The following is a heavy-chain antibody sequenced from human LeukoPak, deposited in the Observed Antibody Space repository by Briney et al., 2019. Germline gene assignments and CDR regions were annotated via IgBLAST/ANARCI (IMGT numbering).Heavy chain of an antibody. V-gene: IGHV4-59*01. CDR2: IYYSGST. Sequence: SETLSLTCTVSGGSISSYYWSWIRQPPGKGLEWIGYIYYSGSTNYNPSLKSRVTISVDTSKNQFSLKLSSVTAADTAVYYCARERDYYDSSGYYYEGTIVDYWGQGTLVTVSS. J-gene: IGHJ4*02. D-gene: IGHD3-22*01. CDR3: ARERDYYDSSGYYYEGTIVDY. CDR1: GGSISSYY.